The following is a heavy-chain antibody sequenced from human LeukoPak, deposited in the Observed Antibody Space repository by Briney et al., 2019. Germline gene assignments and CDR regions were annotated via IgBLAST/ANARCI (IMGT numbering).Heavy chain of an antibody. CDR1: GYTFSGYY. V-gene: IGHV1-2*02. CDR3: ARVLEWELNNWFDP. Sequence: VASVKVSCKASGYTFSGYYMHWVRQAPGQGLEWMGWINPNSGGTNYAQKFQGRVTMTRDTSISTAYMELSRLRSDDTAVYYCARVLEWELNNWFDPWGQGTLVTVSS. D-gene: IGHD1-26*01. CDR2: INPNSGGT. J-gene: IGHJ5*02.